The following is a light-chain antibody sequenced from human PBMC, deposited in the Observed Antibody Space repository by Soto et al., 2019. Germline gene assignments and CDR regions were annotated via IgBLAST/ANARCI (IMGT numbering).Light chain of an antibody. CDR1: SSNIGARYE. Sequence: QSVLTQPPSVSGAPGQRVTVSCTGSSSNIGARYEVHWYQQLPGTAPKLPIYGNSNRPSGVPYRFPGSKSGTSAPLAITWLQAEDEADYYCQSYDSSLSGYVFGTGTKVTVL. J-gene: IGLJ1*01. CDR3: QSYDSSLSGYV. V-gene: IGLV1-40*01. CDR2: GNS.